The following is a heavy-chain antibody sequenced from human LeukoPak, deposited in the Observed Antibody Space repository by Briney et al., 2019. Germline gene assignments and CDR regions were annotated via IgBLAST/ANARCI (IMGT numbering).Heavy chain of an antibody. CDR1: GGSISSSSYY. Sequence: PSETLSLTCTVSGGSISSSSYYWGWIRQPPGKGLEWIGSIYYSGSTYYNPSLKSRVTISVDTSENQFSLKLSSVTAADTAVYYCARHDAFPTTTVVTGGFDYWGQGTLVTVSS. CDR3: ARHDAFPTTTVVTGGFDY. J-gene: IGHJ4*02. D-gene: IGHD4-23*01. V-gene: IGHV4-39*01. CDR2: IYYSGST.